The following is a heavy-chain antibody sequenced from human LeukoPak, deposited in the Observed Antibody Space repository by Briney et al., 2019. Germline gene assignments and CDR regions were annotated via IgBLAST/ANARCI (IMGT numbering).Heavy chain of an antibody. CDR1: GFTFSSYA. J-gene: IGHJ5*02. CDR2: ISYDGSNK. CDR3: ARDPVDIVATNWFDP. D-gene: IGHD5-12*01. V-gene: IGHV3-30-3*01. Sequence: GRSLRLSCAASGFTFSSYAMHWVRQAPGKGLEWVAVISYDGSNKYYADSVKGRFTISRDNSKNTLYLQMNSLRSEDTAVYYCARDPVDIVATNWFDPWGQGTLVTVSS.